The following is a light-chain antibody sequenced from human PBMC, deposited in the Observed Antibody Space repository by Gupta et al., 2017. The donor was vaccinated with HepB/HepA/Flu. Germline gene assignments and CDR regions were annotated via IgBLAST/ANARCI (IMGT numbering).Light chain of an antibody. Sequence: EIVLTQSPATLSLSPGERATLSCRASQSVSSYLAWYQQKPGQAPRLLIYDASNRATGIPARFSGSGSGTDFTLTISSLEPEDFAVYYCQQRSNGPLVHTFGQGTKMEIK. CDR2: DAS. V-gene: IGKV3-11*01. CDR1: QSVSSY. CDR3: QQRSNGPLVHT. J-gene: IGKJ2*01.